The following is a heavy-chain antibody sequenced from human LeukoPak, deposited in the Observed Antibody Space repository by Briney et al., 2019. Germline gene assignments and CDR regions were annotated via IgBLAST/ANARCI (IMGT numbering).Heavy chain of an antibody. Sequence: ISGSGGSTYYADSVKGRFTISRDNSKNTLYLQVNSLRAEDTAVYYCAKGETVTTTSFDYWGQGTLVTVSS. J-gene: IGHJ4*02. D-gene: IGHD4-17*01. CDR3: AKGETVTTTSFDY. V-gene: IGHV3-23*01. CDR2: ISGSGGST.